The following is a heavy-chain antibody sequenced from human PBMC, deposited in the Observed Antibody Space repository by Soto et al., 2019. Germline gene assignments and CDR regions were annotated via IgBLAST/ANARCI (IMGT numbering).Heavy chain of an antibody. Sequence: PGESLKISCKGSVYSFTSYWIGWVRQMPGKGLEWMGIIYPGDSDTRYSPSFQGQVTISADKSISTAYLQWSSLRASDTAMYYCARHIPDTANGMDVWGQGTTVTVSS. CDR2: IYPGDSDT. CDR3: ARHIPDTANGMDV. CDR1: VYSFTSYW. D-gene: IGHD5-18*01. V-gene: IGHV5-51*01. J-gene: IGHJ6*02.